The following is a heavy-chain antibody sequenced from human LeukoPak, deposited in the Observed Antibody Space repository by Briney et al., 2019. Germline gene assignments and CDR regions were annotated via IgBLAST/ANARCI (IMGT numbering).Heavy chain of an antibody. D-gene: IGHD3-10*01. CDR3: ARLYMVPSYYYYYMDV. J-gene: IGHJ6*03. CDR2: IYHSGST. V-gene: IGHV4-38-2*01. CDR1: GYSISSGYY. Sequence: SETLSLTCAVSGYSISSGYYCGWIRQPPGKGLEWIGGIYHSGSTYYNPSLKSRFTISVDTSKNQFSLKLSSVTAADTAVYYCARLYMVPSYYYYYMDVWGKGTTVTVSS.